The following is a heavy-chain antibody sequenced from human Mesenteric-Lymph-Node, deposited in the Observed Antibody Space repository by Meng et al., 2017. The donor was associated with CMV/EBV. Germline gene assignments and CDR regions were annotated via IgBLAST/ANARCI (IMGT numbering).Heavy chain of an antibody. CDR1: GFTFSSYG. D-gene: IGHD6-13*01. V-gene: IGHV3-13*01. CDR3: ARDRGSSWPTRPYGMDV. CDR2: IGTAGDT. Sequence: GGSLRLSCAASGFTFSSYGMHWVRQATGKGLEWVSAIGTAGDTYYPGSVKGRFTISRENAKNSLYLQMNSLRAGDTAVYYCARDRGSSWPTRPYGMDVWGQGTTVTVSS. J-gene: IGHJ6*02.